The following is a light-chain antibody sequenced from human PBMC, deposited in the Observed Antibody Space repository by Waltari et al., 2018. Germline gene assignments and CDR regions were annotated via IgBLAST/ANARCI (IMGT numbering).Light chain of an antibody. CDR2: EVS. CDR3: SSYAGSNNPYV. J-gene: IGLJ1*01. V-gene: IGLV2-8*01. CDR1: SSDVGGYNY. Sequence: QSALTQPPSASGSPGQSVTISCTGTSSDVGGYNYVSWYQQHPGKAPKLMIYEVSKRPSGVPDRFAGSKSGNTAALTVSGLQAEDEADYYYSSYAGSNNPYVFGSGTKVTVL.